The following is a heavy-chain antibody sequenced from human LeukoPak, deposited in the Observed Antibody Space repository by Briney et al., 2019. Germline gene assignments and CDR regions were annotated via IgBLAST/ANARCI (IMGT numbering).Heavy chain of an antibody. V-gene: IGHV4-59*01. CDR2: IYSSENT. CDR3: AREVRFCNGDTCYRWFDP. CDR1: GGSISRYY. J-gene: IGHJ5*02. D-gene: IGHD2-15*01. Sequence: SETLSLTCTVSGGSISRYYWSWIRQPPGKGLEWIGYIYSSENTYYNPSLNSRVTISVDTSKNQFSLKLSSVTAADPAVYYCAREVRFCNGDTCYRWFDPWGQGNLVTVSS.